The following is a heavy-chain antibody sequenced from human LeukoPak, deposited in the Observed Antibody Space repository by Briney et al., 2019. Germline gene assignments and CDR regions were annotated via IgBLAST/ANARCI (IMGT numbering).Heavy chain of an antibody. D-gene: IGHD2-15*01. CDR3: ARAWDINLGDAFDI. CDR1: GFTVSSNY. V-gene: IGHV3-53*01. Sequence: PGGSLRLSCAASGFTVSSNYMSWVRQAPGKGLEWVSVIYSGGSTYYADSVKGRFTISRDNSKNTLYLQMNSLRAEDTAVYYCARAWDINLGDAFDIWGQGTMVTVSS. J-gene: IGHJ3*02. CDR2: IYSGGST.